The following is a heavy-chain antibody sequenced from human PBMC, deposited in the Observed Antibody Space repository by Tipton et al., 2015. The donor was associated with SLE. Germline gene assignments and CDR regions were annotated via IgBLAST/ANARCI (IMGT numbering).Heavy chain of an antibody. CDR2: VFYSGIT. Sequence: TLSLTCTVSGGSVSSFYWSWIRQPPGKGLEWIGYVFYSGITKYNPSLMSRVTMSIDTSKNQLSLRLSSVTAADTAVYYCAREIVFYGETGYSEGPFDNWGQGALVTVSS. J-gene: IGHJ4*02. V-gene: IGHV4-59*02. D-gene: IGHD3-9*01. CDR3: AREIVFYGETGYSEGPFDN. CDR1: GGSVSSFY.